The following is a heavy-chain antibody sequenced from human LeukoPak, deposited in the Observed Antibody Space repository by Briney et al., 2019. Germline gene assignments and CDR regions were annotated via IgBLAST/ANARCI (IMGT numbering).Heavy chain of an antibody. CDR2: IYTSGST. CDR1: GGSISSYY. D-gene: IGHD2-2*01. Sequence: PSETLSLTCTVSGGSISSYYWSWIRQPAGKGLEWIGRIYTSGSTNYNPSLKSRVTMSVDTPRNHFSLKLSSVTAADTAVYYCARSGTSPRNFDYWGQGTLVTVSS. CDR3: ARSGTSPRNFDY. J-gene: IGHJ4*02. V-gene: IGHV4-4*07.